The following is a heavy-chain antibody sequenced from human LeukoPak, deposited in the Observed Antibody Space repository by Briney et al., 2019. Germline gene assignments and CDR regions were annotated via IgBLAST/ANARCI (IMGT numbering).Heavy chain of an antibody. CDR2: VNTVSSYI. Sequence: TGGSLRLPCAASGFTFSDYSMNWVRQAPGKGLEWVASVNTVSSYIYYADSMRGRFTISRDNAKNSLFLQMNSLRAEDTAVYYCARLRRNSDRSDFFYYYDHWGRGTLVTVSS. CDR3: ARLRRNSDRSDFFYYYDH. CDR1: GFTFSDYS. V-gene: IGHV3-21*01. J-gene: IGHJ4*02. D-gene: IGHD3-22*01.